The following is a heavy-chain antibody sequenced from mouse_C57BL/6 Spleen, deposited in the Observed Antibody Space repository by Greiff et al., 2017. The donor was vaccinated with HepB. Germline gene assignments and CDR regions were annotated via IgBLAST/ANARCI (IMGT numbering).Heavy chain of an antibody. CDR1: GYTFTSYW. CDR2: INPSNGGT. D-gene: IGHD1-1*01. J-gene: IGHJ1*03. Sequence: QVHVKQPGTELVKPGASVKLSCKASGYTFTSYWMHWVKQRPGQGLEWIGNINPSNGGTNYNEKFKSKATLTVDKSSSTAYMQLSSLTSEDSAVYYCARLSYYYGSSYYWYFDVWGTGTTVTVSS. V-gene: IGHV1-53*01. CDR3: ARLSYYYGSSYYWYFDV.